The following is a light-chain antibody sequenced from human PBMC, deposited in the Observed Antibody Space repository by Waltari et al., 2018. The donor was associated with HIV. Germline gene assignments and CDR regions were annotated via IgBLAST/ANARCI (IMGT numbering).Light chain of an antibody. CDR3: QAWDSSTVV. CDR2: QAS. V-gene: IGLV3-1*01. J-gene: IGLJ2*01. CDR1: KLGDKY. Sequence: SYDLTQPPSVSVSPGQTASITCSGDKLGDKYACWYQQKPGQSPVLVIFQASKRPSGIPERFSGSNSGNTATLTISGTQAMDEADYYCQAWDSSTVVFGGGTKLTVL.